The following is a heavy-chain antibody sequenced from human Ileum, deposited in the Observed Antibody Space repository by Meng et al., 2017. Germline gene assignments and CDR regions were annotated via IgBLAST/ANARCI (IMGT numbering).Heavy chain of an antibody. V-gene: IGHV4-59*08. CDR3: ARGKAIPDF. Sequence: QVQLQVSGPGLVKPSQTLFLTCTVSGGSISGSYWSWIRQFPGKGLEWIGYPYYSGTTNYNPSLRGRVTWSVDTSRAQFSLKLTSVTAADTAIYYCARGKAIPDFWGQGTLVTVSS. D-gene: IGHD2-2*02. CDR2: PYYSGTT. CDR1: GGSISGSY. J-gene: IGHJ4*02.